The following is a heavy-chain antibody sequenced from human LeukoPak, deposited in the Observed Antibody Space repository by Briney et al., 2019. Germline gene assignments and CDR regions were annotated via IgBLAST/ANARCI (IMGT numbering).Heavy chain of an antibody. D-gene: IGHD1-26*01. J-gene: IGHJ3*02. V-gene: IGHV3-74*03. Sequence: GGSLRLSCVASGFTFSNYWMHWVRQAPGKGLVWVSRINSDGYSIKYADSVKGRFTISRDSATNTLFLQMDSLRAEDTALYYCAREGATHAFDIWGQGTMVTVSS. CDR3: AREGATHAFDI. CDR2: INSDGYSI. CDR1: GFTFSNYW.